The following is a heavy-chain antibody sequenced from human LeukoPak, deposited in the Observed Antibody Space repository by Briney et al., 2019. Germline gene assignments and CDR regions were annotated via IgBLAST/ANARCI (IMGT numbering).Heavy chain of an antibody. J-gene: IGHJ4*02. CDR2: IFTSGST. CDR1: GGSFSGYY. Sequence: PSETLSLTCAVYGGSFSGYYWSWIRQPAGKGLEWIGLIFTSGSTNYNPSLKSRVAMSVDTSKTQFSLRLSSVTAADTAVYYCARGRYCSGGSCYFDYWGQGTLVTVSS. D-gene: IGHD2-15*01. V-gene: IGHV4-59*10. CDR3: ARGRYCSGGSCYFDY.